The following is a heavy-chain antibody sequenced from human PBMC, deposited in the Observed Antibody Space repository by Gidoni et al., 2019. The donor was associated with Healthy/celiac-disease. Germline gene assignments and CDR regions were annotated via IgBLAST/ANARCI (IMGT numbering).Heavy chain of an antibody. CDR2: IYHSGST. V-gene: IGHV4-30-2*01. CDR3: ARATGTPNNWFDP. Sequence: QLQLQESGSGLVKPSQTLSLTCAVSGGSSSSGGYSWSWIRQPTGKGLEWIGYIYHSGSTYYNPSLKSRVTISVDRSKNQFSLKLISVPAADTAVYYCARATGTPNNWFDPWGQGTLVTVSS. D-gene: IGHD1-1*01. J-gene: IGHJ5*02. CDR1: GGSSSSGGYS.